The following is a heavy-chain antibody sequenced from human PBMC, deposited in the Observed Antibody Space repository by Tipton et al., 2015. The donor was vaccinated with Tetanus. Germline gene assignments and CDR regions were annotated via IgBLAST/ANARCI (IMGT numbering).Heavy chain of an antibody. D-gene: IGHD2-15*01. CDR1: GFTFSNFG. V-gene: IGHV3-30*18. CDR2: IPFDGRNE. Sequence: SLRLSCEASGFTFSNFGMHWVRQAPGKGLEWVAVIPFDGRNERYADSVKGRFIISRDNSKNTLYLQMNSLRPEDTAVYYCAKEFQRARIRFFDSWGQGTQVTASS. CDR3: AKEFQRARIRFFDS. J-gene: IGHJ4*02.